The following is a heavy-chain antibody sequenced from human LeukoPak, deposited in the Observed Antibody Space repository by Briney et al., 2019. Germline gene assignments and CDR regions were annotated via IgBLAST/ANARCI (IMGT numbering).Heavy chain of an antibody. CDR3: AKYYHSGSLDY. Sequence: SETLSLTCAVYGGSFSGYYWSWIRQPPGKGLGWIGEINHSGSTNYNPSLKSRVTISIDKSKNQFSLRLSSVTAADTAVYYCAKYYHSGSLDYWGQGTLVTVSS. CDR2: INHSGST. V-gene: IGHV4-34*01. D-gene: IGHD3-10*01. J-gene: IGHJ4*02. CDR1: GGSFSGYY.